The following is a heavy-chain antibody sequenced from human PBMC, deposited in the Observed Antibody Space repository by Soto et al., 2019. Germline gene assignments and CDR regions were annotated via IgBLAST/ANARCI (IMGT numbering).Heavy chain of an antibody. CDR3: ARGLLGAIDY. J-gene: IGHJ4*02. V-gene: IGHV3-13*01. D-gene: IGHD3-16*01. CDR2: IGTSDDT. Sequence: EVQLVESGGALVPPGGSLRLSCAASGFTFSYYDMHWDRQAERKGLEWVAAIGTSDDTYYADSVQGRFSISREGAKDSLYLQMSSLRAEYTAVYYCARGLLGAIDYGGQGTLVTVSS. CDR1: GFTFSYYD.